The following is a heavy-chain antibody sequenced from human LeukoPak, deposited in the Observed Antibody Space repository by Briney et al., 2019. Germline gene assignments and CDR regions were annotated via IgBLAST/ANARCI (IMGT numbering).Heavy chain of an antibody. CDR1: GFTFSTYA. Sequence: QPGGSLRLSCAASGFTFSTYAMSWVRQAQGKGREWVSAIGGSGGSTNYADSVKGRVTVSRDNSKSTLYLQMNSLRAEDTAVYYCAKSSYYDSSGYYREYYFDYWGQGTLVAVSS. V-gene: IGHV3-23*01. CDR3: AKSSYYDSSGYYREYYFDY. CDR2: IGGSGGST. D-gene: IGHD3-22*01. J-gene: IGHJ4*02.